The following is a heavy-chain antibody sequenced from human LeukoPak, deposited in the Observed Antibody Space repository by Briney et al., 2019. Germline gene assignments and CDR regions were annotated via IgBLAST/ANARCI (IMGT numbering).Heavy chain of an antibody. J-gene: IGHJ4*02. D-gene: IGHD3-10*01. CDR2: ISYDGSNE. Sequence: PGGSLRLSCAASGFTFSSYSINWVRQAPGKGLEWVAVISYDGSNEYYADSVKGRFTISRDISKNTVYLQMNSLKAEDTAVYYCAKDGVVRGLGPYYFDSWGQGSLVTVSS. CDR3: AKDGVVRGLGPYYFDS. V-gene: IGHV3-30*18. CDR1: GFTFSSYS.